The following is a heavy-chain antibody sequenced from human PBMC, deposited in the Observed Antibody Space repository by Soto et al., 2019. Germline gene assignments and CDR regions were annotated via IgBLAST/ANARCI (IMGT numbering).Heavy chain of an antibody. CDR3: AKDPNGDYVGGFEF. V-gene: IGHV3-23*01. CDR2: TSAGGGTT. J-gene: IGHJ3*01. D-gene: IGHD4-17*01. CDR1: GFSLNTSA. Sequence: EVSLRRPCAAPGFSLNTSAMSWVRQAPGKGLEWVSGTSAGGGTTYCAGSVKGRFTISRDSSKNTLSLQMNGLRVEDTAVYYCAKDPNGDYVGGFEFWGQGTVVTVSS.